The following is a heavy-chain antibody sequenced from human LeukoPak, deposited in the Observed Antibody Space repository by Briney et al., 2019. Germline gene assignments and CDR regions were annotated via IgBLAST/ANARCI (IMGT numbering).Heavy chain of an antibody. CDR2: IYSGGNT. CDR1: GLTVSSNL. CDR3: GRRAGDYSPPYDY. D-gene: IGHD3-22*01. V-gene: IGHV3-53*01. Sequence: PGGSLRLSCAASGLTVSSNLMSWVRPAPGEGLEGVSFIYSGGNTYYADSVKGRFTISRDNSKNTVHLQMNSLRAEDTAMYYCGRRAGDYSPPYDYWGQGTLVTVSS. J-gene: IGHJ4*02.